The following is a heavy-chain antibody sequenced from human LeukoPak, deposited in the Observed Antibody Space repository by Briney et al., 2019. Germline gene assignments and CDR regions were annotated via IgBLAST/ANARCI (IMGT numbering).Heavy chain of an antibody. J-gene: IGHJ4*02. Sequence: GGALRLSCAASGVTFSSYAMTWVREAPGGGLEWVSSVDGGGGGTYYADSVKGRFTISRDNSKDTLYLQMNGLRAEDTAVYFCAKQSAGSAAWYSLHYDFWGQGTLVTVSS. CDR2: VDGGGGGT. CDR1: GVTFSSYA. D-gene: IGHD6-13*01. CDR3: AKQSAGSAAWYSLHYDF. V-gene: IGHV3-23*01.